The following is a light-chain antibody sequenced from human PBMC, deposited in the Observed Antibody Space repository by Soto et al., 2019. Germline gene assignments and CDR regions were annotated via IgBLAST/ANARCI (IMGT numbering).Light chain of an antibody. CDR1: DIGNKA. CDR3: QVWDSSSDRVV. J-gene: IGLJ2*01. V-gene: IGLV3-21*02. Sequence: SYELTQPPSVSVVPGQTASISCGGNDIGNKAVHWYQQRPGQAPVLVVYDDSDRPSGIPERFSGSNSGNPATLTISRVEAGDEADYYCQVWDSSSDRVVFGGGTKVTVL. CDR2: DDS.